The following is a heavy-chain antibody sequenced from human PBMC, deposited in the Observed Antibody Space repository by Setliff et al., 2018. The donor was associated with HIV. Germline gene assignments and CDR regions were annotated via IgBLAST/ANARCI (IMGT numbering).Heavy chain of an antibody. Sequence: SETLSLTCTVSGDSISSGGYYWSWIRQPAGQGLEWIGRIYTSGNTNYNPSTNYNPSLKSRITISLETSRNQFSLRVTSVTAPDTAVYYCTRQSPVAGSGAFDIWGQGTMVTVSS. CDR1: GDSISSGGYY. V-gene: IGHV4-61*02. CDR3: TRQSPVAGSGAFDI. D-gene: IGHD6-19*01. J-gene: IGHJ3*02. CDR2: IYTSGNTNYNPST.